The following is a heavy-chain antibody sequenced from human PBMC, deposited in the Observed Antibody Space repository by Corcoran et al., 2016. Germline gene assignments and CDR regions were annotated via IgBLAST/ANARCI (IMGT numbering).Heavy chain of an antibody. J-gene: IGHJ3*02. Sequence: QVQLVQSGAEVKKPGASVKVSCKASGYTFTSYYMHWVRQAPGQGLEWMGIINPSGGSTSYAQKFQGRVTMTRDTSTSTVYMERSSLRSEDTAVYYCARRGYDRSCWGSFDIWGQGTMVTVSS. D-gene: IGHD3-22*01. CDR2: INPSGGST. V-gene: IGHV1-46*01. CDR1: GYTFTSYY. CDR3: ARRGYDRSCWGSFDI.